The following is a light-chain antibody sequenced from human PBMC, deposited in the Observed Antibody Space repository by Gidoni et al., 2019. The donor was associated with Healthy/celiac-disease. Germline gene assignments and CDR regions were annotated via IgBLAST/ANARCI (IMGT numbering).Light chain of an antibody. V-gene: IGKV1-39*01. CDR2: AAY. CDR3: QQSYSNPPYT. Sequence: DIQMTQSPSSLSASVGDRVTITCRASQSISSYLNWYQQKPGKAPKLLIYAAYSLQSGVPSRFSGSGSGTDFTLTISSLQPEDFATYYCQQSYSNPPYTFGQGTKLEIK. J-gene: IGKJ2*01. CDR1: QSISSY.